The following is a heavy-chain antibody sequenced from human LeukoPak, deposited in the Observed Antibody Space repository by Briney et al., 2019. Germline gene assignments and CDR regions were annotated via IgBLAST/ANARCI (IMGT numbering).Heavy chain of an antibody. Sequence: SVKVSCKASGYTFTSYGISWVRQAPGQGLEWMGGIIPIFGTANYAQKFQGRVTITTDESTSTAYMELSSLRSEDTAVYYCARSTYSTSETENAFDIWGQGTMVTVSS. J-gene: IGHJ3*02. V-gene: IGHV1-69*05. CDR2: IIPIFGTA. CDR1: GYTFTSYG. D-gene: IGHD6-6*01. CDR3: ARSTYSTSETENAFDI.